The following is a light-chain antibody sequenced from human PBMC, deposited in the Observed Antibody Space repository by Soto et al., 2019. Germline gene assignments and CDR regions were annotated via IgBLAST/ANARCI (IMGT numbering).Light chain of an antibody. CDR3: QQYATYAPST. CDR1: QSIGTW. J-gene: IGKJ1*01. CDR2: DAS. Sequence: DIQLTRSPSALSASVGDRITITCRASQSIGTWLAWYQHRPGEGPKLLIHDASSLESGVPSRFSGSGSATEFSLTISSLESGDSGTYHCQQYATYAPSTFGQGTKVDI. V-gene: IGKV1-5*01.